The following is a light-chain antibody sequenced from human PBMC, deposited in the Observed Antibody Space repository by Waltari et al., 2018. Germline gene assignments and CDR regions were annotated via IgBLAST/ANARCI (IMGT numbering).Light chain of an antibody. Sequence: HEPSFSVSPGGTVTLTCGLSSGSVSTSYYPSWYQQTPGQAPRTLIYSTNTRCSGVPDRFSGSILGNKAALTITGAQADDESDYYCLLYISSDIWVFGGGTKLTVL. V-gene: IGLV8-61*01. CDR3: LLYISSDIWV. CDR1: SGSVSTSYY. CDR2: STN. J-gene: IGLJ3*02.